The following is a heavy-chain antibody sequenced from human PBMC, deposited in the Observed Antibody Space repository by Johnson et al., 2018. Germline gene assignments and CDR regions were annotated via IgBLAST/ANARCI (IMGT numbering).Heavy chain of an antibody. Sequence: QVQLVQSGAEVKKPGSSVKVSCKASGGTFSSYAISWVRQAPGQGLEWMGGIIPIFGTANYAQKFQGRVTITADESTSTAYMELRSLRSEEPAVYYCVSGLILYYHYGMDVWGQGTTVTVSS. V-gene: IGHV1-69*01. CDR1: GGTFSSYA. CDR2: IIPIFGTA. J-gene: IGHJ6*02. D-gene: IGHD3/OR15-3a*01. CDR3: VSGLILYYHYGMDV.